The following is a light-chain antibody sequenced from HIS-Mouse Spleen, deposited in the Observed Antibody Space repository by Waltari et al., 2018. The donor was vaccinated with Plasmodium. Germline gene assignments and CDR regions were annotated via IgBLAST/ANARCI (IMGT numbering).Light chain of an antibody. V-gene: IGLV3-1*01. J-gene: IGLJ2*01. Sequence: SYELTQPPSVSVSPGQTASITCSGDKLGDKYACWYQQKPGQSPVLVIYQNSKRPSGSPDRFAGSKSGTTATRTSSGTQVMDEADDYCQAWDSSAVVFGGGTKLTVL. CDR1: KLGDKY. CDR2: QNS. CDR3: QAWDSSAVV.